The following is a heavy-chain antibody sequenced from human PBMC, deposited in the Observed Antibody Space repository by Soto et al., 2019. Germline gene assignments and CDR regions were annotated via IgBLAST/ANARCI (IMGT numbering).Heavy chain of an antibody. Sequence: LSLTCIVSGGSISSCSYYWGWIRQPPGKGLEWIGSIYYSGSTYFNPSLKSRVTISVDTSKNQFSLKLSSVTAADTAVFYCARHRARNWFDPWGQGTLVTVS. V-gene: IGHV4-39*01. J-gene: IGHJ5*02. D-gene: IGHD6-6*01. CDR3: ARHRARNWFDP. CDR1: GGSISSCSYY. CDR2: IYYSGST.